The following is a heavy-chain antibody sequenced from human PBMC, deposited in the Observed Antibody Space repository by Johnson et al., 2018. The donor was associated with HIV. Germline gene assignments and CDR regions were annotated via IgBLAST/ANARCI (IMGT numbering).Heavy chain of an antibody. V-gene: IGHV3-30*02. D-gene: IGHD1-7*01. J-gene: IGHJ3*02. Sequence: QVLLVESGGGVVQPGGSLRLSCAASGFTFSSYGMHWVRQAPGKGLEWVAFIRYDGSNKYYADSVKGRFTISRDNSKNTLYLQMNSLRAEDTAVYYCARDRAWNYEGAFDIWGQGTMVTVSS. CDR2: IRYDGSNK. CDR1: GFTFSSYG. CDR3: ARDRAWNYEGAFDI.